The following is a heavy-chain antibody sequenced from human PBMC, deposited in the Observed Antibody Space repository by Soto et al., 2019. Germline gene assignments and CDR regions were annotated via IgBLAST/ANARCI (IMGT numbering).Heavy chain of an antibody. CDR2: MQDTGNT. CDR3: AKDVSSRRWFDP. Sequence: PSEALCLTCAFCVACIRVYHWIRIRQPAGKGLEWIGRMQDTGNTNYNPSLKSRVTMSVETSKNQISLKMTSVTAADTAVYFCAKDVSSRRWFDPWGQGILVPVSS. CDR1: VACIRVYH. V-gene: IGHV4-4*07. D-gene: IGHD3-16*01. J-gene: IGHJ5*02.